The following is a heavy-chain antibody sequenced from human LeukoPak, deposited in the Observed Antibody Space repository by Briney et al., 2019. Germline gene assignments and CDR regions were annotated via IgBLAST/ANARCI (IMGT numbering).Heavy chain of an antibody. V-gene: IGHV1-18*01. Sequence: ASVKVSCKASGYTFTSYGISWVRQAPGQGLEWMGWISAYNGNTNYAQKLQGRVTMTTDTSTSTAYMELRSLRSDDTAVYYCARDSVLSSSWYYPFDYWGQGTLVTVSS. CDR3: ARDSVLSSSWYYPFDY. J-gene: IGHJ4*02. CDR1: GYTFTSYG. D-gene: IGHD6-13*01. CDR2: ISAYNGNT.